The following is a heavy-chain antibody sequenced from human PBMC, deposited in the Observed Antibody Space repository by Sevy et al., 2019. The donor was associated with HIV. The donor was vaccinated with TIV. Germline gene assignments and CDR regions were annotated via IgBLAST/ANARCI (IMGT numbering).Heavy chain of an antibody. J-gene: IGHJ6*02. CDR2: ISANNGNT. V-gene: IGHV1-18*01. CDR1: GYTFTSYG. D-gene: IGHD6-19*01. CDR3: ARDPVYSSGWYGVFDYYYYGMDV. Sequence: ASVKVSCKASGYTFTSYGISWVRQAPGQGLEWMGWISANNGNTNYAQKLQGRVTMTTDTSTSTAYMELRSLRSDDTAVYYCARDPVYSSGWYGVFDYYYYGMDVWGQGTTVTVSS.